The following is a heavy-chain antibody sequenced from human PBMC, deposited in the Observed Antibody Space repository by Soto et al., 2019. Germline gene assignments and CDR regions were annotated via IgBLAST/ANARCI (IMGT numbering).Heavy chain of an antibody. CDR2: IIPIFDTS. Sequence: QVQLMQSGAEVKKPGSSVKVSCKASGGTFNTYTISWVRQAPGQGLEWMGGIIPIFDTSDYAQKFQGRVTITADESTSTAYMTLSSLRSEDTAVYYCALCWRYDSRGYYFFDYWGQGTLVTVSS. D-gene: IGHD3-22*01. V-gene: IGHV1-69*01. CDR3: ALCWRYDSRGYYFFDY. CDR1: GGTFNTYT. J-gene: IGHJ4*02.